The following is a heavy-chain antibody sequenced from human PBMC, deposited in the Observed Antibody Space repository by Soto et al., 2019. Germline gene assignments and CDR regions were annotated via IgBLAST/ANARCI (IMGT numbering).Heavy chain of an antibody. CDR2: ISGSGGST. Sequence: GSLRLSCAASGFTFSSYAMSWVRQAPGKGLEWVSAISGSGGSTYYADSVKGRFTISRDNSKNTLYLQMNSLRAEDTAVYYCAKDLPSQYIGYDRDYYYYYMDVWGKGTTVTVSS. CDR3: AKDLPSQYIGYDRDYYYYYMDV. D-gene: IGHD5-12*01. CDR1: GFTFSSYA. J-gene: IGHJ6*03. V-gene: IGHV3-23*01.